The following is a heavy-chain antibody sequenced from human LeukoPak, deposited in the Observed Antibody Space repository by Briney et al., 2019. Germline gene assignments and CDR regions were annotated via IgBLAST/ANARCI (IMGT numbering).Heavy chain of an antibody. V-gene: IGHV3-15*01. J-gene: IGHJ4*02. Sequence: GGSLRLSCAASGFTFSNAWMSWVRQAPRKGLEWVGRIKSKTDGGTTDYAAPVKGRFTISRDDSKSTLYLQMNSLKTEDTAVYYCTVLYSYGPNYFDYWGQGTLVTVSS. D-gene: IGHD5-18*01. CDR2: IKSKTDGGTT. CDR3: TVLYSYGPNYFDY. CDR1: GFTFSNAW.